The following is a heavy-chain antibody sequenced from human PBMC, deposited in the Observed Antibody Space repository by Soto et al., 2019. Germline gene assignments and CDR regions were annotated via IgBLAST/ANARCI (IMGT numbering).Heavy chain of an antibody. J-gene: IGHJ4*02. D-gene: IGHD1-20*01. CDR2: IYYSGST. CDR1: GGSIINNDYH. V-gene: IGHV4-61*05. Sequence: SETLSLTCTVSGGSIINNDYHWGWIRQPPGKGLDWIGYIYYSGSTNYNPSLKSRVTISVDTSKNQFSLKLSSVTAADTAVYYCARRYGRNFDYWGQGTLVTVSS. CDR3: ARRYGRNFDY.